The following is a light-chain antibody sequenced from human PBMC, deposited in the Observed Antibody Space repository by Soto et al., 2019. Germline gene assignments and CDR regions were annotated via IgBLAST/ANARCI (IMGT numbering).Light chain of an antibody. CDR1: SGDVGGYSY. J-gene: IGLJ1*01. Sequence: QSALTQPRSVSGSPGQSVTISCTGTSGDVGGYSYVSWYQQHPGKAPILMIYDVSKRPSGVPDRFSGSKSGNTASLTISGLQAEDEADYYCCSSAGSYSYVFGTGTKLTVL. V-gene: IGLV2-11*01. CDR2: DVS. CDR3: CSSAGSYSYV.